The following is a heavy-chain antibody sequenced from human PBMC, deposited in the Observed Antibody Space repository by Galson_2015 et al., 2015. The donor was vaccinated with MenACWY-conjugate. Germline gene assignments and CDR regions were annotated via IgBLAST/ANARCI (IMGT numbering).Heavy chain of an antibody. CDR2: ISGAGGTT. CDR3: ARGAVPAAISYYYYYAMDV. V-gene: IGHV3-23*01. CDR1: GFTFTAYV. D-gene: IGHD2-2*01. Sequence: SLRLSCAASGFTFTAYVMSWVRQVPGKGLEWVSAISGAGGTTFYADSVKGRFTISKDNSQNTLYLQMSSLRAEDTAVYYCARGAVPAAISYYYYYAMDVWGQGTPVTVSS. J-gene: IGHJ6*02.